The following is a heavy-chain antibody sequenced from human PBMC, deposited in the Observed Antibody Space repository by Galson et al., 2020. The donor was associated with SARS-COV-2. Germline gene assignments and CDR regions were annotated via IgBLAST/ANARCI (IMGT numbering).Heavy chain of an antibody. D-gene: IGHD3-10*01. CDR1: GYTFTGYY. Sequence: ASVKVSCKASGYTFTGYYMHWVRQAPGQGLEWMGWINPNSGGTNYAQKFQGRVTMTRDTSISTAYMELSRLRSDDTAVYYCAREGITMVRGVRSWFDPWGQGTLFTVSS. V-gene: IGHV1-2*02. CDR3: AREGITMVRGVRSWFDP. J-gene: IGHJ5*02. CDR2: INPNSGGT.